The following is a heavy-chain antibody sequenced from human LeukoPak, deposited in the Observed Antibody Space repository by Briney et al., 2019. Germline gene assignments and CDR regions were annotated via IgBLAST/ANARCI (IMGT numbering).Heavy chain of an antibody. Sequence: KPSETLSLTCAVYGGSFSGYYWSWIRQPPGKGLEWIGEINHSGSTNYNPSLKSRVTISVDTSKNQFSLKLSSVTAADTAVYYCARRVDSVFDYWGQGTLVTVSS. J-gene: IGHJ4*02. CDR3: ARRVDSVFDY. V-gene: IGHV4-34*01. CDR1: GGSFSGYY. D-gene: IGHD3-10*01. CDR2: INHSGST.